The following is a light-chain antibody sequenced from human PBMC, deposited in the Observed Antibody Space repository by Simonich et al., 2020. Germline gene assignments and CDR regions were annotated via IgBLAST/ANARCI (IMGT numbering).Light chain of an antibody. CDR1: QSVLYSSNNKNY. J-gene: IGKJ1*01. V-gene: IGKV4-1*01. CDR2: WAS. CDR3: QQSYSTQWT. Sequence: DIVMTQSPDSLAVSLGERATINCKSSQSVLYSSNNKNYLAWYQQKPGQPPKLLIYWASTRESGVPDRFSGSGSGTDFTRTISSLQPEDFATYYCQQSYSTQWTFGQGTKVEIK.